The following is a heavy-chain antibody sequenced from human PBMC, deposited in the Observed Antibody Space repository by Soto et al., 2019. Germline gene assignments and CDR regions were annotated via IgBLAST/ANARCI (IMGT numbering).Heavy chain of an antibody. J-gene: IGHJ4*02. CDR2: IILPFGTP. CDR3: VSAPNYKGYFDY. D-gene: IGHD1-1*01. Sequence: QVRLVQSGAEVKKTGSSVKVSCKASGTTFSNYAIGWVRQAPGQGLEWMGGIILPFGTPNYAQKFQGRVAISADESMTTAYMGLKGLRSEDTAVYSCVSAPNYKGYFDYWGQGTLVPVSS. CDR1: GTTFSNYA. V-gene: IGHV1-69*12.